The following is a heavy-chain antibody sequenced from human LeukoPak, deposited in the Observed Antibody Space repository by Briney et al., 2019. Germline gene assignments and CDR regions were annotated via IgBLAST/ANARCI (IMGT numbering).Heavy chain of an antibody. D-gene: IGHD6-19*01. CDR2: ISAYNGDT. V-gene: IGHV1-18*01. Sequence: ASVKVSCKASGYTFTSYGISWVRQAPGQGFEWMGWISAYNGDTNYAQKLQGRVTMTTDTSTSTAYMELRSLRSDDTAVYCCARESSGWYFDYWGQGTLVTVSS. J-gene: IGHJ4*02. CDR1: GYTFTSYG. CDR3: ARESSGWYFDY.